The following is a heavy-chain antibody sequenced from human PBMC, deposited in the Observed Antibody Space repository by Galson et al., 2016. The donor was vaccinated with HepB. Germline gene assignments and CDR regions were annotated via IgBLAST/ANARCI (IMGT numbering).Heavy chain of an antibody. D-gene: IGHD3-16*01. CDR3: AREFSHDNPAWGSYGMDV. Sequence: SETLSLTCNVSGGSVSGPYYYWSWIRQPPGKGLEYIGHIFYSGRTTYNPPLRSRVTISLDTSGHQFSLRLSSVTASDTAQYYCAREFSHDNPAWGSYGMDVWGQGTTVTVSS. CDR1: GGSVSGPYYY. CDR2: IFYSGRT. V-gene: IGHV4-61*01. J-gene: IGHJ6*02.